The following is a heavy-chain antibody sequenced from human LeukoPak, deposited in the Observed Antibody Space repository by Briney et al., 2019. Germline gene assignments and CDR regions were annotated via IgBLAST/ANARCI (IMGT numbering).Heavy chain of an antibody. D-gene: IGHD5-18*01. CDR3: AKDIAPKMVTSAFDL. V-gene: IGHV3-21*04. CDR1: GFTFSSYS. Sequence: GGSLRLSCAASGFTFSSYSMNWVRQAPGKGLEWVSSISSSSSYIYYADSVKGRFTISRDNAKNSLYVQMNSLRAEDMALYYCAKDIAPKMVTSAFDLWGQGTMVTVSS. CDR2: ISSSSSYI. J-gene: IGHJ3*01.